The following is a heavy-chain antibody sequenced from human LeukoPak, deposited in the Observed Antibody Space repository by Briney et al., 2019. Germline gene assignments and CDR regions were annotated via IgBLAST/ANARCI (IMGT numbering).Heavy chain of an antibody. V-gene: IGHV4-39*07. CDR2: IYYSGST. CDR1: GGSISSSSYY. Sequence: SETLSLTCTVSGGSISSSSYYWGWIRQPPGKGLEWIGSIYYSGSTYYNPSLKSRVTISVDTSKNQFSLKLSSVTAADTAVYYCARDTSTVGAVRGVIRYYYYYMDVWGKGTTVTVSS. D-gene: IGHD3-10*01. CDR3: ARDTSTVGAVRGVIRYYYYYMDV. J-gene: IGHJ6*03.